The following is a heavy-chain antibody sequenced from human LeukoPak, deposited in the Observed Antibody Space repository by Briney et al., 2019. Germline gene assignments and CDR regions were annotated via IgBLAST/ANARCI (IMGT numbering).Heavy chain of an antibody. D-gene: IGHD2-2*01. CDR2: IYYSGST. CDR3: AFSSRTRSAYCSSTSCYRDYWYFDL. V-gene: IGHV4-31*11. Sequence: SETLSLTCAVYGGSFSGYYWSWIRQHPGKGLEWIGYIYYSGSTYYNPSLKSRVTISVDTSKNQFSLKLSSVTAADTAVYYCAFSSRTRSAYCSSTSCYRDYWYFDLWGRGTLVTVSS. CDR1: GGSFSGYY. J-gene: IGHJ2*01.